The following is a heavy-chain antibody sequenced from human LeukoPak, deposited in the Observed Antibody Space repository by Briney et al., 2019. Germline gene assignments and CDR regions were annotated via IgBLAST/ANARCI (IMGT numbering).Heavy chain of an antibody. CDR3: ATRRNYYDSSGYYPVEIDY. J-gene: IGHJ4*02. CDR1: GYTFTSYD. V-gene: IGHV1-8*01. CDR2: MNPNSGNT. Sequence: GASVKVSCKASGYTFTSYDINWVRQATGQGLERMGWMNPNSGNTGYAQKFQGRVTMTRNTSISTAYMELSSLRSEDTAVYYCATRRNYYDSSGYYPVEIDYWGQGTLVTVSS. D-gene: IGHD3-22*01.